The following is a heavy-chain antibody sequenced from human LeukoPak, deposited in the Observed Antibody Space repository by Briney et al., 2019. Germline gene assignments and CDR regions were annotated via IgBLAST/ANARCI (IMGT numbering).Heavy chain of an antibody. J-gene: IGHJ4*02. Sequence: ASVKVSCKASGGTFSSYAISWVRQAPGQGLEWMGGIIPIFGTANYAQKFQGRVTITADKSTSTAYMELSSLRSEDTAVYYCARVSPLGPSLYYFDYWGQGTLVTVSS. CDR1: GGTFSSYA. CDR3: ARVSPLGPSLYYFDY. CDR2: IIPIFGTA. D-gene: IGHD2/OR15-2a*01. V-gene: IGHV1-69*06.